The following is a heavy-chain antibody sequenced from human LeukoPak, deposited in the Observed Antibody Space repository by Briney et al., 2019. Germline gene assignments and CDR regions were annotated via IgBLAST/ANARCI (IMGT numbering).Heavy chain of an antibody. CDR2: IYYSGST. Sequence: ESSQTLSLTCTVSGGSISSGDYYWSWIRQPPGKGLEWIGYIYYSGSTYYNPSLKSRVTISVDTPKNQFSLKLSSVTAADTAVYYCARDYYGSGKYYYYSMDVWGKGTTVTVSS. CDR1: GGSISSGDYY. J-gene: IGHJ6*04. D-gene: IGHD3-10*01. V-gene: IGHV4-30-4*01. CDR3: ARDYYGSGKYYYYSMDV.